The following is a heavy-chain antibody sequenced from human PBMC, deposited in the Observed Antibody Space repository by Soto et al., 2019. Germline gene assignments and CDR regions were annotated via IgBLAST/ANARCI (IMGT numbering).Heavy chain of an antibody. Sequence: PGESLKISCKCSGYSFISYWISLVRQMPGKGLEWMGRIDPSDSYTNYSPSFQGHVTISADKSISTAYLQWSSLKASDTAMYYCARPGYYYYYGMDVWGQGTTVTVSS. CDR1: GYSFISYW. CDR2: IDPSDSYT. J-gene: IGHJ6*02. CDR3: ARPGYYYYYGMDV. V-gene: IGHV5-10-1*01.